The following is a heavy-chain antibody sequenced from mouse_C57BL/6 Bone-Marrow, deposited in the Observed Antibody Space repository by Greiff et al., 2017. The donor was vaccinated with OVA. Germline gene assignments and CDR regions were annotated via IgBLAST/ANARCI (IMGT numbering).Heavy chain of an antibody. CDR2: IYPGSGST. Sequence: VQLQQPGAELVKPGASVKMSCKASGYTFTSYWITWVKQRPGQGLEWIGDIYPGSGSTNYNEKFKSKATLTVDTSSSTAYMQLSSLTSEDSAVYYCARPLYYYGSRGYWGQGTTLTVSS. CDR3: ARPLYYYGSRGY. V-gene: IGHV1-55*01. D-gene: IGHD1-1*01. J-gene: IGHJ2*01. CDR1: GYTFTSYW.